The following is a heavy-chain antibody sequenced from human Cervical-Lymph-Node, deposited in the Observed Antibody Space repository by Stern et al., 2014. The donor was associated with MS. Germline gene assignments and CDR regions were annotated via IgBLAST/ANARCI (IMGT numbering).Heavy chain of an antibody. CDR2: IYWDDDK. J-gene: IGHJ4*02. CDR3: AHSRVKYCRGGTCYSSLFDY. CDR1: GFSVATAGVG. Sequence: QVTLRESGPTLVKPTQTVTLTCTLSGFSVATAGVGVGWIRQPPGKALEWLALIYWDDDKLYSPSLKHRLTIIKDTSKNQVVLTMTNVDPVDTATYYCAHSRVKYCRGGTCYSSLFDYWGQGTLVTVSS. D-gene: IGHD2-15*01. V-gene: IGHV2-5*02.